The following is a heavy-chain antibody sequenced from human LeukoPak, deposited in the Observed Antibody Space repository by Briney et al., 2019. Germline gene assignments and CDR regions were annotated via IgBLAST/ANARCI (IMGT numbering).Heavy chain of an antibody. V-gene: IGHV4-34*01. CDR2: INHSGST. J-gene: IGHJ4*02. D-gene: IGHD5-12*01. CDR3: ARLHRGRYYDY. CDR1: GGSFSGYY. Sequence: PSETLSLTCAVYGGSFSGYYWSWIRQPPGKGLEWIGEINHSGSTNYNPSLKSRVTISVDTSKNQFSLKLSSVTAADTAVYFCARLHRGRYYDYWGQGTLVTVSS.